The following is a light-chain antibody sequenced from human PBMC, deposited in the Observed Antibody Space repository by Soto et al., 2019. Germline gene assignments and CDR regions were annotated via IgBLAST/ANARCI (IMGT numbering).Light chain of an antibody. Sequence: EIVMTQSPATLSVSPGERATLSCRASQSVSIDLAWYQQTPGQAPRLLIYGASSRATGVPDRFIGSGSGTDFTLTISRLEPEDFAVYYCQHYVNSPFTFGQGTRLEIK. CDR2: GAS. J-gene: IGKJ5*01. CDR1: QSVSID. V-gene: IGKV3-20*01. CDR3: QHYVNSPFT.